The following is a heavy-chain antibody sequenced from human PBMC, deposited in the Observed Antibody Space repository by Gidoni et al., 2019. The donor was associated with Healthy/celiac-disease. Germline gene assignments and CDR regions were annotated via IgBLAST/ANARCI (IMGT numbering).Heavy chain of an antibody. CDR1: GFTFSSYW. CDR2: INSDGIST. V-gene: IGHV3-74*01. CDR3: ARDLGYSSPVGRDV. Sequence: EVQLVESGGGLVQPGESLRLYCAASGFTFSSYWMHWVRHAPGKGRLWVSRINSDGISTSYADSVKGRLTISRDNAKNTLYLQMNCLRAEDTAVYNCARDLGYSSPVGRDVWGQGTTVTVSS. D-gene: IGHD5-18*01. J-gene: IGHJ6*02.